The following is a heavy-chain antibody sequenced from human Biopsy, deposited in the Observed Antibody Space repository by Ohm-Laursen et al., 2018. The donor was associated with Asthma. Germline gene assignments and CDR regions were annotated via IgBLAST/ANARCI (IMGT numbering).Heavy chain of an antibody. Sequence: SLRLSCTALGFTFSHYNMNWVRQAPGKGLEWVSSITDTSRYIKYADSVKGRFTISRDKSDNTLYLQMNSLRAEDTAVYYCARTFHFWSPYHAEHYQLWGQGTLVTVPS. CDR2: ITDTSRYI. V-gene: IGHV3-21*01. CDR1: GFTFSHYN. D-gene: IGHD3-3*02. CDR3: ARTFHFWSPYHAEHYQL. J-gene: IGHJ1*01.